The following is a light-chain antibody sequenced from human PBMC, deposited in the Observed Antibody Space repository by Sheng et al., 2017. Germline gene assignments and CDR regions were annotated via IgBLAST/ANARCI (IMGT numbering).Light chain of an antibody. CDR1: HDISNY. V-gene: IGKV1-33*01. CDR3: QQYDHLPFT. J-gene: IGKJ3*01. CDR2: DAS. Sequence: DIQMTQSPSSLSASVGDRVTITCQASHDISNYLNWYQQKPGKAPKLLIYDASNLETGVPSRFSGSGSGTDFTFTISSLQPEDIATYFCQQYDHLPFTFGPGTKVDIK.